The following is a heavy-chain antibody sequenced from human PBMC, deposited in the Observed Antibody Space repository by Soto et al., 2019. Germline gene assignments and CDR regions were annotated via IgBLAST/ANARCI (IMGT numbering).Heavy chain of an antibody. J-gene: IGHJ4*02. D-gene: IGHD3-22*01. V-gene: IGHV3-23*01. Sequence: EVQLLESGGGLVQPGGSLRLSCTASGFTFSGYAMSWVRQSPGKELEWVAAITGDGHRTYYADSVEGRFTISRDNSKKTLFLQMISLRTEDTAIYHCAKRDYYDSATFSPLFESWGQGVLVTVSS. CDR2: ITGDGHRT. CDR1: GFTFSGYA. CDR3: AKRDYYDSATFSPLFES.